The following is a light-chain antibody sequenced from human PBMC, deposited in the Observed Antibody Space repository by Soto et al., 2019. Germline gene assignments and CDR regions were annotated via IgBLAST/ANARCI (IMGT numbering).Light chain of an antibody. V-gene: IGLV1-40*01. CDR3: QSYASSVV. CDR1: SSNIGAGYD. J-gene: IGLJ2*01. Sequence: QSVLTQPPSVSGAPGQRVTISCTGSSSNIGAGYDVHWYQQLPGTAPKLLIYGNSNRPSGVPDRFSGSKSGTSASLDITGLQAEDEADYYCQSYASSVVFGAGTQLTVL. CDR2: GNS.